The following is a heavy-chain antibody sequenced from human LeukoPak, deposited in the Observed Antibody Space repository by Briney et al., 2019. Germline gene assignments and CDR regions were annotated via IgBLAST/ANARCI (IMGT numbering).Heavy chain of an antibody. Sequence: SGGSLRLSCAASGFTFSSYGMHWVRQAPGKGLEWVAVIWYDGSNKYYADSVKGRFTISRDNSKNTLYLQMNSLRAEDTAVYYCAKPVHLGMTHRAAFDIWGQGTMVTVSS. CDR1: GFTFSSYG. V-gene: IGHV3-33*06. J-gene: IGHJ3*02. D-gene: IGHD1-1*01. CDR2: IWYDGSNK. CDR3: AKPVHLGMTHRAAFDI.